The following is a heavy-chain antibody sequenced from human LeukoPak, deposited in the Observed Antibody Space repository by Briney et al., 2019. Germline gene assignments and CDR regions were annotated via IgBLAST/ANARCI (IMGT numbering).Heavy chain of an antibody. CDR1: GFTFSDYY. Sequence: PGGSLRLSCAASGFTFSDYYMSWIRQAPGKGLEWVSYISSSGTTIYYADSVKGRFTISRDNYKNTLYLQMNSLRAEDAAVYYSATPPPIKQWLVLYPPGPYWGQGTLVTVSS. V-gene: IGHV3-11*04. CDR3: ATPPPIKQWLVLYPPGPY. CDR2: ISSSGTTI. D-gene: IGHD6-19*01. J-gene: IGHJ4*02.